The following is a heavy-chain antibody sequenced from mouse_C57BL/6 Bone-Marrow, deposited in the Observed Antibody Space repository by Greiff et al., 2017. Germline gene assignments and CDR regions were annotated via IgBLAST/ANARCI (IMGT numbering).Heavy chain of an antibody. CDR1: GYAFSSSW. CDR2: IYPGDGDT. J-gene: IGHJ4*01. D-gene: IGHD2-3*01. V-gene: IGHV1-82*01. CDR3: ARDDGPYYAKDY. Sequence: QVQLQQSGPELVKPGASVKISCKASGYAFSSSWMNWVKQRPGKGLEWIGRIYPGDGDTNYNGKFKGKATLTADKSSSTAYMQLSSLTSGDSAVYFCARDDGPYYAKDYWGPGTSVTVSS.